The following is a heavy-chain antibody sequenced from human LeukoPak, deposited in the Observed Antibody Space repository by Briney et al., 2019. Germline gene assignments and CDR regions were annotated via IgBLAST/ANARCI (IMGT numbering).Heavy chain of an antibody. V-gene: IGHV1-69*05. D-gene: IGHD1-26*01. CDR1: GGAFSSYA. CDR2: IIPIFGTA. CDR3: ASLTNGYGGYVDY. J-gene: IGHJ4*02. Sequence: SVKVSCKASGGAFSSYAISWVRQAPGQGLEWMGGIIPIFGTANYAQKFQGRVTITTDESTSTAYMELSSLRSEDTAVYYCASLTNGYGGYVDYWGQGTLVTVSS.